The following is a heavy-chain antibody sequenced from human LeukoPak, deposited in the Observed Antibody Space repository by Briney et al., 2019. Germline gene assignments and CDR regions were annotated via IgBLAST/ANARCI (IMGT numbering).Heavy chain of an antibody. Sequence: SEXXXXTCTXSGGSISSYYXSWIRQPAGKGQXWIGRIYTSGSTNYNPSLKSRVTMSVDKSKKQFSLKLRYVPAADTAVYYCASLGDNTMVRGVILDVWGKGTTVTVSS. CDR1: GGSISSYY. CDR3: ASLGDNTMVRGVILDV. D-gene: IGHD3-10*01. V-gene: IGHV4-4*07. CDR2: IYTSGST. J-gene: IGHJ6*04.